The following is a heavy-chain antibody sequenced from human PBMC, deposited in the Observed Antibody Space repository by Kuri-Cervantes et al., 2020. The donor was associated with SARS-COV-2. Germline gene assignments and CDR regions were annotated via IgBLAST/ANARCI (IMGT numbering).Heavy chain of an antibody. J-gene: IGHJ5*02. D-gene: IGHD6-19*01. V-gene: IGHV4-59*11. CDR3: ARENVSSGLYSWFDP. Sequence: GSLRLSCTVSGGSISSHYWSWIRQPPGKGLEWIGYIYYSWSTNYNPSLKSRVTISVDTSKNQFSLKLSSVTAADTAVYYCARENVSSGLYSWFDPWGQGTLVTVSS. CDR1: GGSISSHY. CDR2: IYYSWST.